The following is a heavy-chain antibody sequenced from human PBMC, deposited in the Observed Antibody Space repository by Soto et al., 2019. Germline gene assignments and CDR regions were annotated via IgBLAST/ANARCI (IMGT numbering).Heavy chain of an antibody. CDR3: ARRVTRDIVVVPAAMRGRCYYYGLDV. CDR1: GYTFTSYA. CDR2: INAGNGNT. D-gene: IGHD2-2*01. J-gene: IGHJ6*02. Sequence: QVQLVQSGAEVKKPGASVKVSCKASGYTFTSYAMHWVRQAPGQRLEWMGWINAGNGNTKYSQKFQGRVTITRDTCEGPVQLQLSRLRSQDMAVYYWARRVTRDIVVVPAAMRGRCYYYGLDVWGPGTTVTVSS. V-gene: IGHV1-3*01.